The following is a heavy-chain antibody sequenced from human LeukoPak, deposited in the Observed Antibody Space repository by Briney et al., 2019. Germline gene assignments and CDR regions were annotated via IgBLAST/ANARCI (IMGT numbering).Heavy chain of an antibody. V-gene: IGHV1-2*02. CDR3: AREDGSGSPDY. D-gene: IGHD3-10*01. J-gene: IGHJ4*02. Sequence: ASVKVSCKASGGTFSSYAISWVRQAPGQGLEWMGWINPNSGGTNYAQKFQGRVTMTRDTSISTAYMELSRLRSDDTAVYYCAREDGSGSPDYWGQGTLVTVSS. CDR2: INPNSGGT. CDR1: GGTFSSYA.